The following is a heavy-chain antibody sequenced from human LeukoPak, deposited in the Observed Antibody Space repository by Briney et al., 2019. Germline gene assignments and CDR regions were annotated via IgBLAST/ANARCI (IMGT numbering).Heavy chain of an antibody. Sequence: PSETLSLTCAVYGGSFSGYYWSWIRQPPGKGLEWIGEINHSESTNYNPSLKSRVTISVDTSKNQFSLKLSSVTAADTAVYYCAGIAAAGTLETFDIWGQGTMVTVSS. D-gene: IGHD6-13*01. CDR1: GGSFSGYY. J-gene: IGHJ3*02. CDR2: INHSEST. V-gene: IGHV4-34*01. CDR3: AGIAAAGTLETFDI.